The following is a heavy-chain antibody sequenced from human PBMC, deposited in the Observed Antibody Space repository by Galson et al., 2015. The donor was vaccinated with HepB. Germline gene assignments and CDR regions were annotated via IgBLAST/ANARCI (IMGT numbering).Heavy chain of an antibody. D-gene: IGHD5-12*01. CDR1: GFTFSSYA. CDR2: ISYDGSNK. J-gene: IGHJ5*02. V-gene: IGHV3-30*04. CDR3: ARARGYSGYDQPNNWFDP. Sequence: SLRLSCAASGFTFSSYAMHWVRQAPGKGLEWVAVISYDGSNKYYADSVKGRFTISRDNSKNTLYLQMNSLRAEDTAVYYCARARGYSGYDQPNNWFDPWGQGTLVTVSS.